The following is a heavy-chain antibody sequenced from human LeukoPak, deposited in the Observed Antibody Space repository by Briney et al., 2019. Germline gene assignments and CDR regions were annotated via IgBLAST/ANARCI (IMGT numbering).Heavy chain of an antibody. Sequence: SVKVSCKVSGYTLTELSMHWARQAPGKGLEWMGGIIPIFGTANYAQKFQGRVTITADESTSTAYMELSSLRSEDTAVYYCANNYGDYGGYWGQGTLVTVSS. CDR3: ANNYGDYGGY. CDR2: IIPIFGTA. J-gene: IGHJ4*02. CDR1: GYTLTELS. D-gene: IGHD4-17*01. V-gene: IGHV1-69*13.